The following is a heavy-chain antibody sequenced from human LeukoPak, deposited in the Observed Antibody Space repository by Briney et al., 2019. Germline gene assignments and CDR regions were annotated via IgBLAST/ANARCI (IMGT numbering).Heavy chain of an antibody. CDR1: GYTFTSYG. J-gene: IGHJ4*02. Sequence: ASVKVSCKASGYTFTSYGISWVRQAPGQGLEWMGWISAYNGNTNYAQKLQGRVTMTTDTSISTASMELTSLRSDDTAVFYCARASLADFDYWGQGTLVTVSS. CDR2: ISAYNGNT. D-gene: IGHD2-2*01. CDR3: ARASLADFDY. V-gene: IGHV1-18*01.